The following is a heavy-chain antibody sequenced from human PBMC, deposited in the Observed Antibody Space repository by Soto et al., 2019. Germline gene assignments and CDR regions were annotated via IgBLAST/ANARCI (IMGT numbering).Heavy chain of an antibody. D-gene: IGHD6-19*01. Sequence: QVQLVQSGAEVKKPGASVKVSCKASGYTFTNYYIHWVRQAPGQGLEWMGMINPSGGSTSYTRRFQGRVTLTRDTSTSTVYMELSSLISEDTAVYYCARESQSSGWSWFDYWGQGTLVTVSS. V-gene: IGHV1-46*01. CDR3: ARESQSSGWSWFDY. CDR2: INPSGGST. J-gene: IGHJ4*02. CDR1: GYTFTNYY.